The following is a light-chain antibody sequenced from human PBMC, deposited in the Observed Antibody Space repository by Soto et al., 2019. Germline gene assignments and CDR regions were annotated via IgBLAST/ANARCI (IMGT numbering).Light chain of an antibody. V-gene: IGLV2-8*01. Sequence: QSALTQPPSASGSPGQSVTISCTGTSSDVGGYNYVSWYQQHPGKAPKLMIYEVSKRPSGVPDRFFGSKSGNTAFLTVSGLQAEDEADYYCSSYAGSNTVVFGGGTKLTVL. CDR1: SSDVGGYNY. CDR3: SSYAGSNTVV. CDR2: EVS. J-gene: IGLJ2*01.